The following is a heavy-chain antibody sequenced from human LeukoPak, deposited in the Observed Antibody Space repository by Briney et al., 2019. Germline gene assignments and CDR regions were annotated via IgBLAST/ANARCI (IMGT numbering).Heavy chain of an antibody. J-gene: IGHJ4*02. CDR1: GGSISSSGYY. Sequence: SETLSLTCTVSGGSISSSGYYWGWIRQPPGKGLEWIGSIYYSGSTYYNPSLKSRVTISVDTSKNQFALKLSSVTAADTAVYYCARDRIAAAVGDYWGQGTLVTVSS. V-gene: IGHV4-39*06. CDR3: ARDRIAAAVGDY. CDR2: IYYSGST. D-gene: IGHD6-13*01.